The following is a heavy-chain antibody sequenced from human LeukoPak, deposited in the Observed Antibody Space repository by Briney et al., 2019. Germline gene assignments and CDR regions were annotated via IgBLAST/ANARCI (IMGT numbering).Heavy chain of an antibody. Sequence: SVKVSCKASGGTFSSYTISWVRQAPGQGLEWMGRIIPILGIANYAQKFQGRVTITADKSTSTAYMKLSSLRSEDTAVYYCARDLERTSFPFDPWGQGTLVTVSS. CDR2: IIPILGIA. D-gene: IGHD1-1*01. V-gene: IGHV1-69*04. CDR3: ARDLERTSFPFDP. CDR1: GGTFSSYT. J-gene: IGHJ5*02.